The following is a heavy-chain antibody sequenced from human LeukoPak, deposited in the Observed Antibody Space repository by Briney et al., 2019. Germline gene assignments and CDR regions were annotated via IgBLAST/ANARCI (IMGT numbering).Heavy chain of an antibody. CDR1: GGSISSYY. V-gene: IGHV4-59*01. D-gene: IGHD1-26*01. J-gene: IGHJ5*02. CDR3: ARGGMMFDP. Sequence: SETLSLTCTVSGGSISSYYRSWIRQPPGKGLEWIGYIYYSGSTNCNPSLKSRVTMSVDTSKNQFSLKLSSVTAADTAVYYCARGGMMFDPWGQGTLVTVSS. CDR2: IYYSGST.